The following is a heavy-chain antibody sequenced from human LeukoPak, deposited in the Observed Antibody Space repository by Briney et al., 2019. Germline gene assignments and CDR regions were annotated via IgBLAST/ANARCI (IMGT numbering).Heavy chain of an antibody. D-gene: IGHD6-19*01. CDR1: GFTFRNYV. J-gene: IGHJ4*02. CDR2: IYSGGST. V-gene: IGHV3-53*01. Sequence: GGSLRLSCAASGFTFRNYVIHWVRQAPGRGLEWVSVIYSGGSTYYADSVKGRFTISRDNSKNTLYLQMNSLRGEDTAVYYCARFSSGWYYFDYWGQGTLVTVSS. CDR3: ARFSSGWYYFDY.